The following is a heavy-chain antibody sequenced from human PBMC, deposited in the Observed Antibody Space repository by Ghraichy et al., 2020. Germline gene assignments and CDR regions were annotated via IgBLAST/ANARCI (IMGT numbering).Heavy chain of an antibody. V-gene: IGHV4-34*01. J-gene: IGHJ5*02. CDR3: AREGSTGGYDLNWFDP. Sequence: SETLSLTCAVYGGSFSGYYWSWIRQPPGKGLEWIGEINHSGSTNYNPSLKSRVTISVDTSKNQFSLKLSSVTAADTAVYYCAREGSTGGYDLNWFDPWGQGTLVTVPS. CDR2: INHSGST. D-gene: IGHD5-12*01. CDR1: GGSFSGYY.